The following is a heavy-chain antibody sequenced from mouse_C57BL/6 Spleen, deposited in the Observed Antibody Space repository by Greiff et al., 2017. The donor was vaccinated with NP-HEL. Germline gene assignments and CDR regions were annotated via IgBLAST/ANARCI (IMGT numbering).Heavy chain of an antibody. V-gene: IGHV1-81*01. J-gene: IGHJ1*03. CDR2: IYPRSGNT. CDR1: GYTFTSYG. Sequence: QVQLKESGAELARPGASVKLSCKASGYTFTSYGISWVKQRTGQGLEWIGEIYPRSGNTYYNEKFKGKATLTADKSSSTAYMELRSLTSEDSAVYFCARRELLLWYFDVWGTGTTVTVSS. D-gene: IGHD2-12*01. CDR3: ARRELLLWYFDV.